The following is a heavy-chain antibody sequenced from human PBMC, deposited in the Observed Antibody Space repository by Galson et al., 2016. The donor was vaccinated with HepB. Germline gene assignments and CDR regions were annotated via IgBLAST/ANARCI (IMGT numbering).Heavy chain of an antibody. J-gene: IGHJ4*02. D-gene: IGHD3-10*01. Sequence: PALVQPTQTLTLTCTFSEFSLTTSRMGVGWIRQSPGKALEWLALIYWDDYKHYSPSLKSRLTITKDTSKNQVALTMTNMDPVDTATYYCARIIHGSGSSYDYWGQGIPVTVSS. V-gene: IGHV2-5*08. CDR2: IYWDDYK. CDR1: EFSLTTSRMG. CDR3: ARIIHGSGSSYDY.